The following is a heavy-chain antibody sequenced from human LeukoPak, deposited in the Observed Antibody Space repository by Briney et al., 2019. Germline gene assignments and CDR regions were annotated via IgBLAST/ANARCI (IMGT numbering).Heavy chain of an antibody. V-gene: IGHV1-69*06. CDR2: IIPIFGTA. J-gene: IGHJ4*02. CDR1: GGTFSSYA. D-gene: IGHD5-12*01. Sequence: ASVKVSCKASGGTFSSYAISWVRQAPGQGLEWMGGIIPIFGTANYAQKFQGRVTITADKSTSTAYMELSSLRSEDTAVYYCARDPGRYSGYDLFDYWGQGTLVTVSS. CDR3: ARDPGRYSGYDLFDY.